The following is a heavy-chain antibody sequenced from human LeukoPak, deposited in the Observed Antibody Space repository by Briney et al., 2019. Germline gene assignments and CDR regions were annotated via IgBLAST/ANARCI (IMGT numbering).Heavy chain of an antibody. V-gene: IGHV4-4*02. CDR1: GGSISSNHW. Sequence: SETLSLTCAVSGGSISSNHWWSWVRQPPGKGLEWIGEIFHSGSTNYNPSLESRVSISVDKSKNQLSLNLTSVTAADTAVYYCTGNYYGSGSYADFDYWGQGTLVTVSS. CDR3: TGNYYGSGSYADFDY. J-gene: IGHJ4*02. CDR2: IFHSGST. D-gene: IGHD3-10*01.